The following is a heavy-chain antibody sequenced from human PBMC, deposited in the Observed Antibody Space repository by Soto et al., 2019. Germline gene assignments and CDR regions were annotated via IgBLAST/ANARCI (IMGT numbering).Heavy chain of an antibody. Sequence: VAVISYDGSNKYYADSVKGRFTISRDNSKNTLYLQMNSLRAEDTAVYYCASPYSSSWNDAFDIWGQGTMVTVSS. V-gene: IGHV3-30-3*01. J-gene: IGHJ3*02. D-gene: IGHD6-13*01. CDR2: ISYDGSNK. CDR3: ASPYSSSWNDAFDI.